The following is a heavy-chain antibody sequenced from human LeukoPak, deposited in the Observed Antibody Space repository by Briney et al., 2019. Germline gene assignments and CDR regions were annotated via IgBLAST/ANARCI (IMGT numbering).Heavy chain of an antibody. V-gene: IGHV3-23*01. D-gene: IGHD5-18*01. CDR2: ISGDGNYI. Sequence: GGSLTLSCAASGCTFTNYDMTWVRQAPGKGLEWVSAISGDGNYIFYGDSVKGRFTSSKDNSKSTLYLEMSNLRAEDTAVYYSAKNRGTGMAFYDYWGQGTQVTVSS. CDR1: GCTFTNYD. J-gene: IGHJ4*02. CDR3: AKNRGTGMAFYDY.